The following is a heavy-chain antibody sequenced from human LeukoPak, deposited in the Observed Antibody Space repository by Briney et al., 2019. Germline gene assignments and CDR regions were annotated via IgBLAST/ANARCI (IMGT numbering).Heavy chain of an antibody. J-gene: IGHJ4*02. CDR3: AKLTNVAATGTFDY. CDR2: ISGSGAGQ. D-gene: IGHD6-13*01. Sequence: AISGSGAGQYYADSVKGRFNLSRDNSKNTLYLQMNSLRAEDTALYFCAKLTNVAATGTFDYWGQGALVTVSS. V-gene: IGHV3-23*01.